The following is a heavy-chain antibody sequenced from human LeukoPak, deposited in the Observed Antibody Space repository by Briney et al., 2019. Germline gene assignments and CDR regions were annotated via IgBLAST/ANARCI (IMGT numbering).Heavy chain of an antibody. V-gene: IGHV3-30*04. D-gene: IGHD6-13*01. Sequence: GGSLRLSCAASGFTFTSYSMHWVRQAPGKGLEWVAVMSYDGSNKYYAVSVKGRFTISRNNSKNTLYLQMNSLRAEDTAVYYCAKVIHKSLAAAGVGCFDHWGQGTLVTVSS. CDR3: AKVIHKSLAAAGVGCFDH. CDR1: GFTFTSYS. J-gene: IGHJ4*02. CDR2: MSYDGSNK.